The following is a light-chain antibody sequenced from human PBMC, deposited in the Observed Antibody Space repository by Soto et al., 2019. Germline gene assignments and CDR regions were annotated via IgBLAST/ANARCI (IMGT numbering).Light chain of an antibody. V-gene: IGKV3-20*01. CDR1: QSVSSSY. J-gene: IGKJ1*01. CDR3: QQYGSSPT. CDR2: GAS. Sequence: EIVLTQSPGTLSLSPGERATLSCRASQSVSSSYLAWYQQKPGQAPRLLIYGASSRATGIPDRFSGRWSGTDFTLTISRLEPEDFAVYYCQQYGSSPTFGQGTKVEIK.